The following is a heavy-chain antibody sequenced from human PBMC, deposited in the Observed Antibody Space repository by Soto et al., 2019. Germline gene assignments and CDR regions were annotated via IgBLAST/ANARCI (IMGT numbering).Heavy chain of an antibody. CDR2: IKTKTDGGTT. Sequence: EMQLVESGGGLVKPGGSLRLSCAASGFTFSNTWMNWVRQAPGKGLEWVGRIKTKTDGGTTDDAAPVKGRFTNSRDDSKNTLYLQMNSLKTEDTAVYYCATVMDRRGYGMDVWGQGTTVTVSS. CDR3: ATVMDRRGYGMDV. V-gene: IGHV3-15*07. J-gene: IGHJ6*02. CDR1: GFTFSNTW. D-gene: IGHD2-2*03.